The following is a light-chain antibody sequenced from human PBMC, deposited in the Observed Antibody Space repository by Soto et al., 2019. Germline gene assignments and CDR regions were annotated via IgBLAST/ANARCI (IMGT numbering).Light chain of an antibody. Sequence: DVQMTQSPSSLSAFVGDRVTSTCRAAEVLSRYINWYQKKPGKAPKGLIFAPSSLESAVPSRYSGRASGTDFTLTISSLEPEDFATYYCQQSSSTPYTFGQGTKLEIK. CDR2: APS. J-gene: IGKJ2*01. CDR3: QQSSSTPYT. CDR1: EVLSRY. V-gene: IGKV1-39*01.